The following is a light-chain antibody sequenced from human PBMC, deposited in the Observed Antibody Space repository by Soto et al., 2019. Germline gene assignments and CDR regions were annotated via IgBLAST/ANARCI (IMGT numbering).Light chain of an antibody. J-gene: IGKJ4*01. CDR2: DTS. V-gene: IGKV3-11*01. Sequence: LSLTKRERATLSCRASQSVSSYLAWYQQKPGQAPRLLIYDTSNRATGVPARFSGSGSGTDFTLTISSLQPEDFVSYCCNQSDSMLRPFCGG. CDR3: NQSDSMLRP. CDR1: QSVSSY.